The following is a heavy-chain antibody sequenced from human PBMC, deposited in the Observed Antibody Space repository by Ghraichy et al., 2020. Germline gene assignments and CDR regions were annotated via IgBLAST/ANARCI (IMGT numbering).Heavy chain of an antibody. V-gene: IGHV1-2*02. CDR2: INPNSGGT. Sequence: ASVKVSCKASGYTFTGYYMHWVRQATGQGLEWMGWINPNSGGTNYAQKFQGRVTMTRDTSISTAYMELSRLRSDDTAVYYCAREGIVGATTYDWGQGTLVTVSS. D-gene: IGHD1-26*01. CDR3: AREGIVGATTYD. CDR1: GYTFTGYY. J-gene: IGHJ4*02.